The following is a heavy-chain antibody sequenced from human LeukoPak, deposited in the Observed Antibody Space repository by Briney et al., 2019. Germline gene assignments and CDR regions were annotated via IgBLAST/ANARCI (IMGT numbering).Heavy chain of an antibody. Sequence: GGSLRLSCAASGFTFGTSGMSWVRQAPGKGLEWVSAISGSGGITSHADSVKGRFTISRDNSKNTVYMQMNSLRAEDTAVYYCAKGSREAGYECWGQGTLVTVSS. V-gene: IGHV3-23*01. J-gene: IGHJ4*02. CDR3: AKGSREAGYEC. CDR2: ISGSGGIT. D-gene: IGHD6-13*01. CDR1: GFTFGTSG.